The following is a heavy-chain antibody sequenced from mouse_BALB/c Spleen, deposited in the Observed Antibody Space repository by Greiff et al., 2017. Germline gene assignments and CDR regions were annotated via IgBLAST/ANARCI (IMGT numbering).Heavy chain of an antibody. V-gene: IGHV5-4*02. Sequence: DVHLVESGGGLVKPGGSLKLSCAASGFTFSDYYMYWVRQTPEKRLEWVATISDGGSYTYYPDSVKGRFTISRDNAKNTLYLQMSSLKSEDTAMYYCTRRYDYDSYYYAMDYWGQGTSVTVSS. J-gene: IGHJ4*01. CDR1: GFTFSDYY. CDR3: TRRYDYDSYYYAMDY. CDR2: ISDGGSYT. D-gene: IGHD2-4*01.